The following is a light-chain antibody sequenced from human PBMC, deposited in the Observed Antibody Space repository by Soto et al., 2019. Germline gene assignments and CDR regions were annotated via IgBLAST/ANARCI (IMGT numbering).Light chain of an antibody. CDR1: SSDVGSYNL. CDR3: CSYAGSYTYV. Sequence: QSVLTQPASVSGSPGQSITISCTGTSSDVGSYNLVSGYQQNPVKAPKLMIYDVSKRPSGVPDRFSGSKSGNTASLTISGLQAEDEADYYCCSYAGSYTYVFGTGTKVTVL. CDR2: DVS. J-gene: IGLJ1*01. V-gene: IGLV2-11*01.